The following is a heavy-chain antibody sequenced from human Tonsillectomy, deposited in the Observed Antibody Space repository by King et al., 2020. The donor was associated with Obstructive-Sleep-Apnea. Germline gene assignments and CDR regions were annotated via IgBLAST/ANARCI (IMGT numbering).Heavy chain of an antibody. CDR1: GFTFEHFA. CDR2: ITWNSGYI. V-gene: IGHV3-9*01. D-gene: IGHD5-24*01. J-gene: IGHJ4*02. CDR3: AKDRESVNYYFDY. Sequence: VQLVESGGALVPPGGSLRLSCAASGFTFEHFAMHWVRQAPGRGLEWVSLITWNSGYIDYADSVSGRFTISRDNAKNSLYLQMDSLRPEDTAFYYCAKDRESVNYYFDYWGQGALVTVSS.